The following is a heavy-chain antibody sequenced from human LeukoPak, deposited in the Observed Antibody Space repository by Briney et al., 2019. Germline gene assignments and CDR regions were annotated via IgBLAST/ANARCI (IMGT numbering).Heavy chain of an antibody. D-gene: IGHD3-10*01. J-gene: IGHJ4*02. CDR1: GGTFSSYA. V-gene: IGHV1-69*04. CDR3: ARVRQYYGSGSYYEY. Sequence: SVKVSCKASGGTFSSYAISWVRQAPGQGLEWMGRIIPILGIANYAQKFQGRVTITADKSTSTAYMELSSLRSEDTAVYYCARVRQYYGSGSYYEYWGQGTLVTVSS. CDR2: IIPILGIA.